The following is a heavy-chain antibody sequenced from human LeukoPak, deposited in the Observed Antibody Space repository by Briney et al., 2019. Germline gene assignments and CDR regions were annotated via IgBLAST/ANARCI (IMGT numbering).Heavy chain of an antibody. J-gene: IGHJ5*02. CDR2: IYYSGRT. CDR1: SDSISSSSYY. CDR3: ARDHLANLASRLFDP. V-gene: IGHV4-39*07. Sequence: SETLSLTCTVSSDSISSSSYYWGWIRQPPGKGLEWIGTIYYSGRTYYNPSLKSRVTISVDTSKNQFSLKLSSVTAADTAVYYCARDHLANLASRLFDPWGQGTLVTVSS. D-gene: IGHD3-3*01.